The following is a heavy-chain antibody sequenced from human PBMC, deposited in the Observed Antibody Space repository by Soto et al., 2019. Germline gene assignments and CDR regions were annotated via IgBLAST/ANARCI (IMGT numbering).Heavy chain of an antibody. V-gene: IGHV1-69*13. CDR1: GGTFSSYA. J-gene: IGHJ5*02. D-gene: IGHD6-13*01. CDR2: IIPLFGTT. CDR3: ARAHGSSWYNWFDP. Sequence: AASVKVSCKASGGTFSSYAISWVRQAPGRGLEWMGGIIPLFGTTNYAQKFRGRVTVTADESTSTVYMEVRSLRFEDTAVYYCARAHGSSWYNWFDPWGQGTLVTVSS.